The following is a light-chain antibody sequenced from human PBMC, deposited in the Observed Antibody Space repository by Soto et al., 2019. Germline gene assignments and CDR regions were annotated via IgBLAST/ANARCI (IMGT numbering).Light chain of an antibody. Sequence: EFVLTQSPATLSLSPGERATLSCRASQSVSSNLAWYQQKPGQAPRLLIYGASTRATGIPDRFSGSGSGTDFTLTISRLEPEDFAVYYCQQYGSSPWTFGQGTKVDIK. CDR3: QQYGSSPWT. CDR1: QSVSSN. J-gene: IGKJ1*01. V-gene: IGKV3-20*01. CDR2: GAS.